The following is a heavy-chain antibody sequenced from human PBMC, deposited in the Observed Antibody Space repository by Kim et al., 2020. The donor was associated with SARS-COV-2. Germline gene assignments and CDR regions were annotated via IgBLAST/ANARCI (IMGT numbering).Heavy chain of an antibody. CDR3: ARGVGATTVPYFDY. Sequence: TPSLKSRVTISVDTSKNQFSLKLSSVTAADTAVYYCARGVGATTVPYFDYWGQGTLVTVSS. V-gene: IGHV4-59*09. J-gene: IGHJ4*02. D-gene: IGHD1-26*01.